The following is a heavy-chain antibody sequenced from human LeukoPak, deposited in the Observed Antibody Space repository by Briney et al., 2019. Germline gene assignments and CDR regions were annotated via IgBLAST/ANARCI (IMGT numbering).Heavy chain of an antibody. CDR2: ISYDGSNK. CDR3: AREVVGYDSSGYYYNHFDY. CDR1: GFTFSSYA. D-gene: IGHD3-22*01. J-gene: IGHJ4*02. Sequence: GRSLRLSCAASGFTFSSYAMHWVRQAPGKGLEWVAVISYDGSNKYYADSVKGRFTISRDNSKNTLYLQMNSLRAEDTAVYYCAREVVGYDSSGYYYNHFDYWGQGTLVTVSS. V-gene: IGHV3-30-3*01.